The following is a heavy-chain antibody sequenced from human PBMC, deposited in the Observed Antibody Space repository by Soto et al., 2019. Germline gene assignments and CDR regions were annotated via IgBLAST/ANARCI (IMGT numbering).Heavy chain of an antibody. Sequence: SETLSLTCAVYGGSLSGYYWSWIRQPPGKGLEWIGDINHSGNTNYNPSLKSRVTISVDTSKNQFSLKLSSVTAADTAVYYCASLRFLEWLFDGWLDPWGQGTLVTVSS. CDR1: GGSLSGYY. CDR2: INHSGNT. J-gene: IGHJ5*02. CDR3: ASLRFLEWLFDGWLDP. D-gene: IGHD3-3*01. V-gene: IGHV4-34*01.